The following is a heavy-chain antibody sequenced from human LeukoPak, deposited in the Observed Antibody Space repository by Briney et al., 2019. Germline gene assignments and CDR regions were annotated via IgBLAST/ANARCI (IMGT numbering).Heavy chain of an antibody. J-gene: IGHJ4*02. V-gene: IGHV4-39*01. D-gene: IGHD2-15*01. CDR2: IYYSGST. CDR1: GGSISSSSYY. Sequence: SETLSLTCTLSGGSISSSSYYWGGIRHPTGKGLEGLGSIYYSGSTYYHPSLKSRFTISVDTSKNQCSLTLSSVTAAHTAVYYCARHSSGYCRGGSCHYFDYWGQGTLVTVS. CDR3: ARHSSGYCRGGSCHYFDY.